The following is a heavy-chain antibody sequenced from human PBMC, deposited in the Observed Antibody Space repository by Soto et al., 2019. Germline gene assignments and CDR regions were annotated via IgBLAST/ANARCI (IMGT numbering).Heavy chain of an antibody. CDR1: GDTFSSHA. D-gene: IGHD2-15*01. V-gene: IGHV1-69*06. J-gene: IGHJ5*01. CDR2: IIPLFGTT. Sequence: QVQMVQSGAEVKKPGSSVKVSCMASGDTFSSHAISWVRQAPGQGLTWMGGIIPLFGTTYYAQNFQGRVTITADKSTSSAYMDLTSLRSEDTGVYYCARDSYCSGGSCPEGRFDSWGQGTLVTVSS. CDR3: ARDSYCSGGSCPEGRFDS.